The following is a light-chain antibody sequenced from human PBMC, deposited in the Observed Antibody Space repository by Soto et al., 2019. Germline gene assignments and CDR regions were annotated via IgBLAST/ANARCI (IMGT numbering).Light chain of an antibody. Sequence: DILMTQSPSSLSASVGDRVTITCRASQNIRNYLNWYQQKPGKAPRLLIHAASILQSGVPSRFSGVGSGTEFTLTISSLQPEDFATFYCQQSYDKSPWTFGQGTKVEVK. CDR2: AAS. CDR3: QQSYDKSPWT. CDR1: QNIRNY. J-gene: IGKJ1*01. V-gene: IGKV1-39*01.